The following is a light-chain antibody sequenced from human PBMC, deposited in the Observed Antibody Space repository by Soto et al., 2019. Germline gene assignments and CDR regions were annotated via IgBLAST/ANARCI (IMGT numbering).Light chain of an antibody. Sequence: QSVLTQPASMSGSPGQSITISCTGTSSDVGGYNFVSWYQQHPGKAPKLMIYHVTNRPSGVSSRSSGSKSGNTASLTISGLQAEDEADYYCSSYTSNITPYVFGTGTKVTVL. CDR1: SSDVGGYNF. CDR3: SSYTSNITPYV. V-gene: IGLV2-14*01. CDR2: HVT. J-gene: IGLJ1*01.